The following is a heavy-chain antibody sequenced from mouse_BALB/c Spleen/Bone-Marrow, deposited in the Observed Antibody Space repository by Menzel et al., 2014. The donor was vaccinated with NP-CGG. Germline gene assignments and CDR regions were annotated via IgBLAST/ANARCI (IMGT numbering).Heavy chain of an antibody. D-gene: IGHD1-1*01. V-gene: IGHV1-69*02. CDR3: TRYGNSHYYAIDY. CDR1: GYTFTSYW. J-gene: IGHJ4*01. CDR2: IYPSDSYI. Sequence: VQFQQSGAELVRPGASLKLSCRASGYTFTSYWINWVKQRPGQGLEWIGNIYPSDSYINYYQRFKDKATLTVDKSSSTACMQLSSPTSEDSAVYYCTRYGNSHYYAIDYWGQGTSVTVSS.